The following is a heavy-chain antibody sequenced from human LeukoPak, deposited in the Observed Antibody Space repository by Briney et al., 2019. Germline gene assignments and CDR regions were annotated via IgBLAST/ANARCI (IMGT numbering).Heavy chain of an antibody. Sequence: GGSLRLSCAASGFTFSSYSMNWVRQAPGKGLEWVSSISSSSSYIYYADSAKGRFTISRDNAKNSLYLQMNSLRAEDTAVYYCAREQSIYDSSGYWGQGTLVTVSS. D-gene: IGHD3-22*01. CDR1: GFTFSSYS. V-gene: IGHV3-21*01. CDR2: ISSSSSYI. CDR3: AREQSIYDSSGY. J-gene: IGHJ4*02.